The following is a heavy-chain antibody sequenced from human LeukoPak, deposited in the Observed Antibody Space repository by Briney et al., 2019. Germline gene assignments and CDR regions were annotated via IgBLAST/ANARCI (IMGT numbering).Heavy chain of an antibody. Sequence: GRSLRLSSAASGFTFSKYAMHWVRQAPGKGLDWVALISYDGINKLYADSVKGRFTISRDSAENTLSLQMNSLRAEDTAVYFCVREGFCSTTKCPRAFDFWGQGTMVTVSS. CDR1: GFTFSKYA. D-gene: IGHD2-2*01. J-gene: IGHJ3*01. V-gene: IGHV3-30*01. CDR2: ISYDGINK. CDR3: VREGFCSTTKCPRAFDF.